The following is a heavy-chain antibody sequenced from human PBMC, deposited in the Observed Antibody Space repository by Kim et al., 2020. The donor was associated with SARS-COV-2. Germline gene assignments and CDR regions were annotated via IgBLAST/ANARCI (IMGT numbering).Heavy chain of an antibody. CDR1: GGSISSGCYY. CDR2: NYDSGSS. J-gene: IGHJ3*02. Sequence: SETLSLTCTVSGGSISSGCYYWICIRQHPGKDLEWIGYNYDSGSSYYNLSRKSRVTISVDKYKNQFSLKLSTVTAAATAVYYCARADTIFGVVIVAFVIWGQGTMFTVSS. D-gene: IGHD3-3*01. CDR3: ARADTIFGVVIVAFVI. V-gene: IGHV4-31*03.